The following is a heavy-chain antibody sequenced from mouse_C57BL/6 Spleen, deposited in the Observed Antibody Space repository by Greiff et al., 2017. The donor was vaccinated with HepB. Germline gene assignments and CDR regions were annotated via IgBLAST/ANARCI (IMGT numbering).Heavy chain of an antibody. V-gene: IGHV1-81*01. CDR2: IYPRSGNT. D-gene: IGHD4-1*01. CDR1: GYTFTSYG. CDR3: ARRGTNWDGY. J-gene: IGHJ2*01. Sequence: QVQLQQSGAELARPGASVELSCKASGYTFTSYGISWVKQRTGQGLEWIGEIYPRSGNTYYNEKVKGKATLTADKSSSTAYMELRSLTSEDSAVYFCARRGTNWDGYWGQGTTLTVSS.